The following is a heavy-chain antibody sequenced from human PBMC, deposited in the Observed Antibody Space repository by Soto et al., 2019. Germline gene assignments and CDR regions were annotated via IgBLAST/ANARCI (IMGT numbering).Heavy chain of an antibody. D-gene: IGHD6-13*01. V-gene: IGHV3-30*18. CDR1: GFTFSSYG. CDR2: ISYDGSNK. CDR3: AKAGAIASLSRYYYYYGMDV. Sequence: QVQLVESGGGVVQPGRSLRLSCAASGFTFSSYGMHWVRQAPGKGLEWVAVISYDGSNKYYADSVKGRFTISRDNSKNTLYLQMNSLRAEDTAVYYCAKAGAIASLSRYYYYYGMDVWGQGTTVTVSS. J-gene: IGHJ6*02.